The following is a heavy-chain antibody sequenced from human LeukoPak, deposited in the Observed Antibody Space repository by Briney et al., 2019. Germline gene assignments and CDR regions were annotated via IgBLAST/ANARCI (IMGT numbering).Heavy chain of an antibody. J-gene: IGHJ4*02. Sequence: GGSLRLSCAASGFTFDDYGMSWVRQAPGKGLEWVSGINWNGGSTGYADFVKGRFTISRDNAKNSLYLQMNSLRAEDTALYYCARDEYCSSTSCYPFDYWGQGTLVTVSS. CDR3: ARDEYCSSTSCYPFDY. D-gene: IGHD2-2*01. CDR1: GFTFDDYG. V-gene: IGHV3-20*04. CDR2: INWNGGST.